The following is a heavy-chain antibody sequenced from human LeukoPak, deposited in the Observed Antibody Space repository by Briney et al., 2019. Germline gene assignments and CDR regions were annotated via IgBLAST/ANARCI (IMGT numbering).Heavy chain of an antibody. V-gene: IGHV1-46*01. CDR3: ARASGCSSTSCLMDYYYYYYMDV. CDR2: INPSGGST. D-gene: IGHD2-2*01. J-gene: IGHJ6*03. Sequence: ASVKVSCKASGYTFTSYYMHWVRQAPGQGLEWMAIINPSGGSTSYAQKFQGRVTMTRDTSTSTVYMELSSLRSEDTAVYYCARASGCSSTSCLMDYYYYYYMDVWGKGTTVTVSS. CDR1: GYTFTSYY.